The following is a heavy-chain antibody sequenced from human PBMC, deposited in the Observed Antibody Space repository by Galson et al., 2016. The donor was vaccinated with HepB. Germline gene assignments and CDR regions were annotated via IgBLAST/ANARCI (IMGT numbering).Heavy chain of an antibody. CDR3: AKEGTIFGVVPYGMDV. Sequence: SLRLSCAASRFTFSSYAMSWVRQAPGKGLEWVSVISSSGGSTYYADSVKGRFTISRDNSKNTLYLQMNSLRAEDTAVYYCAKEGTIFGVVPYGMDVWGQGTKVIVSS. CDR1: RFTFSSYA. CDR2: ISSSGGST. D-gene: IGHD3-3*01. V-gene: IGHV3-23*01. J-gene: IGHJ6*02.